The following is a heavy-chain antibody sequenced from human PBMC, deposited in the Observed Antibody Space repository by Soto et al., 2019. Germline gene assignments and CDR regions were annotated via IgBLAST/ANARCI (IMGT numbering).Heavy chain of an antibody. J-gene: IGHJ6*02. CDR3: ARDRAAVYDYYYYGMDV. CDR1: GFTFSSYG. CDR2: IWYDGSNK. Sequence: GGSLRLSCAASGFTFSSYGMHWIRQAPGKGLEWVAVIWYDGSNKYYADSVKGRFTISRDNSKNTLYLQMNSLRAEDTAVYYCARDRAAVYDYYYYGMDVWGQGTTVTVSS. V-gene: IGHV3-33*01. D-gene: IGHD2-8*01.